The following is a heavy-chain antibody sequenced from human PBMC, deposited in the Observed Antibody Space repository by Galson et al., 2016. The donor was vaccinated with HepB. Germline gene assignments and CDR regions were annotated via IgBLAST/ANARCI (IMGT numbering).Heavy chain of an antibody. CDR3: ARESGLWNVKTDFDY. CDR1: GFTISAYW. Sequence: SLRLSCAASGFTISAYWMSWVRQAPGKGLEWVASINQDASGKYYVDSVKGRFTISRDNAKNSLYVQMNSLRVEDTALYYCARESGLWNVKTDFDYWGQGTVVTVSS. V-gene: IGHV3-7*01. J-gene: IGHJ4*02. CDR2: INQDASGK. D-gene: IGHD1-1*01.